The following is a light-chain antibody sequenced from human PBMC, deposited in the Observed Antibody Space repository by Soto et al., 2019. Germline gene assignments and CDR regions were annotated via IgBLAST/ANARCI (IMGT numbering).Light chain of an antibody. CDR3: QSYDSSLSGYV. CDR1: SRDIGGYNY. Sequence: QSVLTQPASVSGSPGQSITISCTGTSRDIGGYNYVSWHQQHPGKAPKVIITEVSNRPSGVSDRFSGSKSGNTASLTISGLQAEDEADYYCQSYDSSLSGYVFGTGTKLTVL. J-gene: IGLJ1*01. V-gene: IGLV2-14*01. CDR2: EVS.